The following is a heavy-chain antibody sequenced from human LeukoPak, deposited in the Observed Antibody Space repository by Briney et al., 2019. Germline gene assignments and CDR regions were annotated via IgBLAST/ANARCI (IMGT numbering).Heavy chain of an antibody. CDR2: ISAYNGNT. V-gene: IGHV1-18*01. J-gene: IGHJ3*02. CDR3: ARDRDRHGYNYDAFDI. Sequence: GASVKVSCKASGYTFTSYAISWVRQAPGQGLEWMGWISAYNGNTNYAQKLQGRVTMTTDTSTSTAYMELRSLRSDDTAVYYCARDRDRHGYNYDAFDIWGQGTMVTVSS. CDR1: GYTFTSYA. D-gene: IGHD5-24*01.